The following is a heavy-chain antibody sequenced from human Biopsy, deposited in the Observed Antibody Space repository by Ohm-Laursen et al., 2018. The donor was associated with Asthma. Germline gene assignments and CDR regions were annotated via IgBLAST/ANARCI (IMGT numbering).Heavy chain of an antibody. V-gene: IGHV4-34*01. CDR2: INHSGST. D-gene: IGHD2-2*01. CDR1: GGSFSGYY. J-gene: IGHJ6*02. Sequence: TLSLTCAVYGGSFSGYYWSWIRQPPGKGLVWIGEINHSGSTNYNPFLKSRVTISVDTSKNQFSLKLSSVTAADTAVYYCARVVGGYCSSTSCYGGYYYGMDVWGQGTTVTVSS. CDR3: ARVVGGYCSSTSCYGGYYYGMDV.